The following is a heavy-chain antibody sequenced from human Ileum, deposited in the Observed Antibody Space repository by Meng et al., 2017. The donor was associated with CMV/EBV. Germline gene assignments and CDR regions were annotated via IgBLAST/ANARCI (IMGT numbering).Heavy chain of an antibody. J-gene: IGHJ4*01. CDR3: ATMPSWTVTPYFDH. V-gene: IGHV4-30-4*08. CDR1: NGSISSGDYS. D-gene: IGHD4-17*01. Sequence: SETLSLTCTVSNGSISSGDYSWSWIRQPPGKGLEWIGFIYYSGSTYYNPSLKSRVTISVDTSKNQFSLKLDSVTGADTAVYYCATMPSWTVTPYFDHWGQGALVTVSS. CDR2: IYYSGST.